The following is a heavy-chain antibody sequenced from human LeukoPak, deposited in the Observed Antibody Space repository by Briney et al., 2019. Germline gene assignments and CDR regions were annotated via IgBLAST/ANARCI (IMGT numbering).Heavy chain of an antibody. V-gene: IGHV4-61*01. CDR1: GYSISSGYY. CDR3: ARGRSPAFDP. J-gene: IGHJ5*02. CDR2: IYYSGST. Sequence: SETLSLTCAVSGYSISSGYYWGWIRQPPGKGLEWIGYIYYSGSTNYNPSLKSRVTISVDTSKKQFSLKLSSVTAADTAVYYCARGRSPAFDPWGQGTLVTVSS.